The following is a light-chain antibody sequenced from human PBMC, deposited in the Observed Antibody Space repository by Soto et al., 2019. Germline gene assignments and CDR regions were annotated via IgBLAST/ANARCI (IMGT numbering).Light chain of an antibody. CDR2: DVS. CDR3: SSYTSSASVV. V-gene: IGLV2-14*01. J-gene: IGLJ2*01. CDR1: SSDVGGYNF. Sequence: QSALTQPASVSGSPGQSITISCTGTSSDVGGYNFVSWYQQHPGKVPKLMIYDVSKRPSGVSNRFSASKSGNTASLTISGLQAEDEADYYCSSYTSSASVVFVGGTKLTVL.